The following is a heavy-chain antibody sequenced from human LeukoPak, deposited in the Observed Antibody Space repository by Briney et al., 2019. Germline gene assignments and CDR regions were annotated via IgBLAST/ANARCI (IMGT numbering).Heavy chain of an antibody. CDR3: ARDRGYGSWNYFDY. V-gene: IGHV6-1*01. D-gene: IGHD6-13*01. Sequence: SQTLSLTCAISGDSVSSNSNAWNRIRQSPSRGLEWLGRTFYRSEWFKDYAVSVKSRITINSDTSKNQFSLQLNSVTPEDTAVYYCARDRGYGSWNYFDYWGQGTLVTVSS. CDR1: GDSVSSNSNA. J-gene: IGHJ4*02. CDR2: TFYRSEWFK.